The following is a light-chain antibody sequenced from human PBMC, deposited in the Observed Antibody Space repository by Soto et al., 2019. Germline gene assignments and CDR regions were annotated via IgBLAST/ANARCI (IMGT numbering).Light chain of an antibody. J-gene: IGLJ3*02. CDR1: SSDVGSYNL. V-gene: IGLV2-23*01. Sequence: QSVLTQPASVSGSPGQSITISCTGTSSDVGSYNLVSWYHQHPGTAPKLMIYEDNKRASGVSNRFSGSTSGITASLTISVLQAEDEADYYCCSYAGSSTWVFGGGTKLTVL. CDR2: EDN. CDR3: CSYAGSSTWV.